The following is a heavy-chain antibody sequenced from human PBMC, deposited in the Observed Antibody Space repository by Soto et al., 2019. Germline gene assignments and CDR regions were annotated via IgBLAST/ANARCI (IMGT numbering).Heavy chain of an antibody. V-gene: IGHV4-38-2*02. D-gene: IGHD1-7*01. CDR2: IYRSGKT. J-gene: IGHJ4*02. CDR3: ARDELLYYFDF. CDR1: GDSIRSGYY. Sequence: SETLSLTCAVAGDSIRSGYYWGWIRQAPGKGLEWIGSIYRSGKTYYSPSLQSRVTISVDTSKNQFSLKLSSVTAADTAVYFSARDELLYYFDFWGRGTLVTAPQ.